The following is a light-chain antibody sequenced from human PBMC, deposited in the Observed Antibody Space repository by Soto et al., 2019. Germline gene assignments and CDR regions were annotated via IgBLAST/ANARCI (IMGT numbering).Light chain of an antibody. J-gene: IGLJ1*01. CDR1: ISDVGGYNS. CDR3: SSYTSSSTLV. Sequence: QSVLTQPASVSGSPGQSITVSCTGTISDVGGYNSVSWYQQHPGKVPKLMIYDVSNRPSGVSNRFSGSKSGNTASLTISGLQAEDEADYYCSSYTSSSTLVFGTGTKVTVL. V-gene: IGLV2-14*01. CDR2: DVS.